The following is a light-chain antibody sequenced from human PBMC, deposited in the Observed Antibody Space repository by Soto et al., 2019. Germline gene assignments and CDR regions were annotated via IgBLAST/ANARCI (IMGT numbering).Light chain of an antibody. CDR1: QSVSSY. CDR3: QQRINWPMYT. J-gene: IGKJ2*01. Sequence: EIVLTQSPATLSLSPGERATLSCRASQSVSSYLAWYQQKPGQAPRLLIYDASNRATSIPARFSGSGSGTDFTLTINSLEPKDFVVYYCQQRINWPMYTFGQGTKLAIK. V-gene: IGKV3-11*01. CDR2: DAS.